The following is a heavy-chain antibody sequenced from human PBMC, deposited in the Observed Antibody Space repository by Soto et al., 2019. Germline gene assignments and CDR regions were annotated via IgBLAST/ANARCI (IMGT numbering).Heavy chain of an antibody. V-gene: IGHV3-23*01. D-gene: IGHD3-10*01. Sequence: VGSLRLSCAASGFTFRNYAMNWVRQAPGKGLEWVSSISGGGDSRKYVDSVKGRFTISRDNSKNTLYLQMHSLRAEDTAVYYCAKDLFTMVRLFDSWGQGTLVTVSS. CDR1: GFTFRNYA. CDR3: AKDLFTMVRLFDS. CDR2: ISGGGDSR. J-gene: IGHJ4*02.